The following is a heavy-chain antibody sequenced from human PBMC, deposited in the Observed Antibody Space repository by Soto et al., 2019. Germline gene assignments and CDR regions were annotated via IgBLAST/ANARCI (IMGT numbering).Heavy chain of an antibody. CDR3: AKEGAVAAKYGMNV. D-gene: IGHD6-19*01. V-gene: IGHV3-23*01. J-gene: IGHJ6*02. CDR1: GFTFNNYA. Sequence: GGSLRLSCGASGFTFNNYAMSWVRQAPGKGLEWVSDISGSGGTTFYADSVKGRFTISRDNSKNTLYLQMDSLRAEDTAVYYCAKEGAVAAKYGMNVWGQGTTVTVSS. CDR2: ISGSGGTT.